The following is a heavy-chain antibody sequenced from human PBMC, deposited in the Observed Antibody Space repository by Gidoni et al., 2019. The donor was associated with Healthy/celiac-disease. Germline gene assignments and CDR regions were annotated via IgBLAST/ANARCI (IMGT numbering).Heavy chain of an antibody. J-gene: IGHJ6*02. CDR1: GGSFSGYY. Sequence: QVQLQQWGAGLLKPSETLSLTCAVYGGSFSGYYWSWIRQPPGKGLEWIGEINHSGSTNYNPSLKSRVTISVDTSKNQFSLKLSSVTAADTAVYYCAGGLRFLEWFPTTPYGMDVWGQGTTVTVSS. CDR3: AGGLRFLEWFPTTPYGMDV. V-gene: IGHV4-34*01. CDR2: INHSGST. D-gene: IGHD3-3*01.